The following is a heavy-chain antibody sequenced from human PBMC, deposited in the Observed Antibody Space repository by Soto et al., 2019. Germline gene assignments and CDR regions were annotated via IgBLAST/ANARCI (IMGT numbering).Heavy chain of an antibody. CDR1: GFTFSSYA. D-gene: IGHD1-26*01. V-gene: IGHV3-30-3*01. CDR2: ISYDGSNK. CDR3: AREWWEQTPRPYYYYGMDV. Sequence: GGSMRLSGATSGFTFSSYAMHWVRQAPGKGLEWVAVISYDGSNKYYADSVKGRFTISRDNSKNTLYLQMNSLRAEDTAVYYCAREWWEQTPRPYYYYGMDVWGQGTTVTVSS. J-gene: IGHJ6*02.